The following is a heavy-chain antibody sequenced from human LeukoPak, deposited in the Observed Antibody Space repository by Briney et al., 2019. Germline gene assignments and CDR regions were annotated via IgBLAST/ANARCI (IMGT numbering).Heavy chain of an antibody. V-gene: IGHV3-23*01. CDR2: ISGSGGST. J-gene: IGHJ4*02. Sequence: GGSLRLSCAASGFTFSSYAMSWVRQAPGKGLEWVSAISGSGGSTYYADSVKGRFTISRDNSKNTLYLQMNSLRAEDTAMYYCARHPPPTYYYDSSGYYYFDYWGQGTLVTVSS. CDR3: ARHPPPTYYYDSSGYYYFDY. D-gene: IGHD3-22*01. CDR1: GFTFSSYA.